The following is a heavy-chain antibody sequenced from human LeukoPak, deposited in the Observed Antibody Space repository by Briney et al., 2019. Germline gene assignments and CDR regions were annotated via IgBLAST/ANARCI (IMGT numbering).Heavy chain of an antibody. CDR2: IYTSGST. J-gene: IGHJ4*02. Sequence: SETLSLTCTVSGGSIYNYYWSWIRQPAGKGLEWIGRIYTSGSTDYSPSLKSRVTMSLDTSKNQFSLNLYSVTAADTAVYFCARESKTYDGSGYYHDSWDQGTLVTVSS. CDR3: ARESKTYDGSGYYHDS. D-gene: IGHD3-22*01. V-gene: IGHV4-4*07. CDR1: GGSIYNYY.